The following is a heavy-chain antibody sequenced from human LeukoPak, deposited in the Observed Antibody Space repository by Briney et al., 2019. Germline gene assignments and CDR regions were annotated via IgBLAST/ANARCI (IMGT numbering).Heavy chain of an antibody. Sequence: ASVKVSCKASGYTFTGYYMHWVRQAPGQGLEWMGRINPNRGGTNYAQKFKGRVTMTRDKSKSTAYREMSRLRDEETAVYYCARVKVRITMVRGVTDYYYYMDVWGKGTTVTVSS. CDR2: INPNRGGT. CDR1: GYTFTGYY. CDR3: ARVKVRITMVRGVTDYYYYMDV. D-gene: IGHD3-10*01. J-gene: IGHJ6*03. V-gene: IGHV1-2*06.